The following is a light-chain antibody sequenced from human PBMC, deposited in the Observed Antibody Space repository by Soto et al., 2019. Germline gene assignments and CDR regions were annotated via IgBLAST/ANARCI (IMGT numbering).Light chain of an antibody. J-gene: IGKJ3*01. V-gene: IGKV1-9*01. Sequence: IQLTQSPSSLSASVGDRVSITCRASQDIKTYLAWYQQKQGKAPKLLISGTFTLQSGVPSRFNGSGSGTDFTLTISRLQPEDFATYYCQHLNNYPPFTFGPGTKEDLE. CDR3: QHLNNYPPFT. CDR2: GTF. CDR1: QDIKTY.